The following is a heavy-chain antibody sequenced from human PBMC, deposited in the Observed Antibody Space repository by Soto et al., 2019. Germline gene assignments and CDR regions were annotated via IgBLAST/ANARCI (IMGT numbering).Heavy chain of an antibody. CDR1: GFTFSGSA. J-gene: IGHJ4*02. Sequence: GGSLRLSCAASGFTFSGSAMHWVRQASGKGLEWVGRIRSRANSYATAYAASVKGRFTISRDDSKNTAYLQMNSLKTEDTAVYYCKVVTPQGYWGQGTLVTVSS. D-gene: IGHD2-21*02. CDR3: KVVTPQGY. CDR2: IRSRANSYAT. V-gene: IGHV3-73*01.